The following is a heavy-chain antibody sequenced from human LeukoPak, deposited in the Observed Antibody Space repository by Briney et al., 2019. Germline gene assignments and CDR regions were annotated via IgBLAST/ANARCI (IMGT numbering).Heavy chain of an antibody. D-gene: IGHD3-10*01. CDR3: ARYNAVRILGSGSTDDQTYYYYYGMDV. CDR1: GGSISSYY. Sequence: SGTLCLTCTVSGGSISSYYWSWIRQPPGKGLEWVGYIYYSGSTNYKPSLKSRVTTSVDKSKNQFSLKLSPVPAADTAVYYCARYNAVRILGSGSTDDQTYYYYYGMDVWGQGTTVTVSS. CDR2: IYYSGST. J-gene: IGHJ6*02. V-gene: IGHV4-59*08.